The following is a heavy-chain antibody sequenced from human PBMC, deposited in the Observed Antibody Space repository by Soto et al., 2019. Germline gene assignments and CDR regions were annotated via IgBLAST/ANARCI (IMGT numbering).Heavy chain of an antibody. D-gene: IGHD1-7*01. CDR2: INHSGST. Sequence: SETLSLTCAVYGGSFSGYYWSWIRQPPGKGLEWIGEINHSGSTNYNPSLKSRVTISVDTSKNQFSLKLSSVTAADTAVYYCARAYNWNYGGNPYYYYYMDVWGKGTTVTVSS. CDR3: ARAYNWNYGGNPYYYYYMDV. J-gene: IGHJ6*03. V-gene: IGHV4-34*01. CDR1: GGSFSGYY.